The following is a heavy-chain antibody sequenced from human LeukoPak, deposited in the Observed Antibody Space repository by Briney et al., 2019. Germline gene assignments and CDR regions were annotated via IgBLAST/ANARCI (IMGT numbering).Heavy chain of an antibody. CDR3: ARDQVDRIWYFDY. J-gene: IGHJ4*02. D-gene: IGHD1-14*01. CDR1: GFTFSSYS. CDR2: ISSNSIYV. V-gene: IGHV3-21*01. Sequence: GGSLRLSCAASGFTFSSYSMNWVRQAPGKGLEWVSSISSNSIYVFYADSMKGRFTISRDNAKNSLSLQMNSLRAEDTAVYYCARDQVDRIWYFDYWGQGTLVTVSS.